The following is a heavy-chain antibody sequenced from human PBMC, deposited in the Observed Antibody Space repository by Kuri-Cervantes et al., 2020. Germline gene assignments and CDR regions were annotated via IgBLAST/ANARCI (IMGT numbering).Heavy chain of an antibody. D-gene: IGHD1-7*01. CDR3: ARGRTQNWFDP. Sequence: ASVKVSCKTSGYTFTNYGVSWVRQAPGQGLEWMGWISGYNGDTNYAQKLQGRVTMTTDTSTSTAYMELRSLRSDDTAVYYCARGRTQNWFDPWGQGTLVTVSS. V-gene: IGHV1-18*01. J-gene: IGHJ5*02. CDR2: ISGYNGDT. CDR1: GYTFTNYG.